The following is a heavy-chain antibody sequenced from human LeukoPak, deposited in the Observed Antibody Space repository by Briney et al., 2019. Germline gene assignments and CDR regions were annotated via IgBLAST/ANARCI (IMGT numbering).Heavy chain of an antibody. Sequence: PGGSLRLSCAASGFTFSSDAMHWVRQAPGKGLEYVSAISSNGGSTYYANSVKGRFTISRDNSKNTLYLQMGSLRAEDMAVYYCARQGVPAPYYYYMDVWGKGTTVAVSS. CDR2: ISSNGGST. CDR3: ARQGVPAPYYYYMDV. D-gene: IGHD3-16*01. V-gene: IGHV3-64*01. J-gene: IGHJ6*03. CDR1: GFTFSSDA.